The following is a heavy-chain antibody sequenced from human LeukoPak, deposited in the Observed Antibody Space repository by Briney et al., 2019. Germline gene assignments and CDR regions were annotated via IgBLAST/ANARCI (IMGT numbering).Heavy chain of an antibody. CDR1: GFSFSGSW. V-gene: IGHV3-74*03. CDR2: INSDGSTT. CDR3: IRGLGGGSDY. D-gene: IGHD4-23*01. J-gene: IGHJ4*02. Sequence: GGSLRLSCAAAGFSFSGSWMHWVRQAPAKGLVLVSRINSDGSTTTYADSVQGRFTISRDNAKNTLYLQMNSLRAEDTAVYYCIRGLGGGSDYWGLGTLVTVTS.